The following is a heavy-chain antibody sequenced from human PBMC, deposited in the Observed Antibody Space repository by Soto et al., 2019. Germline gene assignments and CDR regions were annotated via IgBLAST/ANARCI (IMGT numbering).Heavy chain of an antibody. D-gene: IGHD2-15*01. V-gene: IGHV3-23*01. CDR1: GFTFNSYT. Sequence: EVQLLESGGGLVQPGGPLRLSCAASGFTFNSYTMAWVRQAPGKGLEWVSSISGSGGSPSYADSVQGRFTISRDNSRNTLSLQMNSLRAEDTATYYCAKARCSGNSCYVPDYWGHGSLVTVSS. J-gene: IGHJ4*01. CDR3: AKARCSGNSCYVPDY. CDR2: ISGSGGSP.